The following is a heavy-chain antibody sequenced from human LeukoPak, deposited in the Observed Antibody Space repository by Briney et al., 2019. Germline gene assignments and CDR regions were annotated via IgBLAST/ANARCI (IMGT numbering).Heavy chain of an antibody. J-gene: IGHJ2*01. D-gene: IGHD4-17*01. Sequence: PGGSLRLSCAASGFTFSSYAMNWVRQAPGKGLQWVSVISTTSLNTYYADSVKGRFTISRDNSKNTLYLQMNSLKSEDTAVYYCTTYKVTTAFDLWGRGTLVTVSS. CDR2: ISTTSLNT. CDR1: GFTFSSYA. V-gene: IGHV3-23*01. CDR3: TTYKVTTAFDL.